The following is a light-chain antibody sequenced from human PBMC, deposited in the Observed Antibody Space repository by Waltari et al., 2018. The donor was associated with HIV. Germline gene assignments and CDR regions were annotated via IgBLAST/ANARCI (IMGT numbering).Light chain of an antibody. J-gene: IGLJ2*01. V-gene: IGLV1-47*01. CDR2: RND. Sequence: QPKMTQAPSASKTPGQRITMSCSGTKSNIGHNFLYWYQQIAGAAPRLVMARNDHRPAGVPDRFSGTKSGTSAFLAITGLRLDDEATYFCASWDDNLGHWIFGGGTKLTVL. CDR1: KSNIGHNF. CDR3: ASWDDNLGHWI.